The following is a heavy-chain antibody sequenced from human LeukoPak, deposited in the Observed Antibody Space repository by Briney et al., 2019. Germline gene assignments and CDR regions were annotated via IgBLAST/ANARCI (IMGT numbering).Heavy chain of an antibody. D-gene: IGHD3-3*01. V-gene: IGHV1-69*06. CDR1: GGTISGYA. CDR3: AREWLLDDFWSGYFDY. CDR2: IIPFFGSA. J-gene: IGHJ4*02. Sequence: SVKVSCKASGGTISGYALTWVRQAPGQGLEWKGGIIPFFGSANYAQKFQGRVTITADKSTSTAYMELSSLRSEDTAVYYCAREWLLDDFWSGYFDYWGQGTLVTVSS.